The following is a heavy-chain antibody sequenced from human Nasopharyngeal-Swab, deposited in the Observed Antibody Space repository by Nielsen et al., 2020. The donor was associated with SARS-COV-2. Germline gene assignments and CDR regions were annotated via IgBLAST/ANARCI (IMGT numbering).Heavy chain of an antibody. D-gene: IGHD6-13*01. CDR1: GFTFSSYA. Sequence: GASLKISCAASGFTFSSYAMHWVRQAPGKGLEWVAVISYDGSNKYYADSVKGRFTISRDNSKNTLYLQMNSLRAEDTAVYYCARDPSSSWLYDAFDIWGQGTMVTVPS. J-gene: IGHJ3*02. CDR2: ISYDGSNK. CDR3: ARDPSSSWLYDAFDI. V-gene: IGHV3-30-3*01.